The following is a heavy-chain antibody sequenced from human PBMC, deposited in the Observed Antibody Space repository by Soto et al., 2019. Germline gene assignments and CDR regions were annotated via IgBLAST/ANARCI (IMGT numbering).Heavy chain of an antibody. V-gene: IGHV4-39*01. Sequence: SETLSLTCTVSGGSIRSSNYYWAWVCQPPGKGLEWIANIYYSGDTYFHPSLRSRLTVSVDTSKNQFSLKLSSLTAADTAMYYCASLQVPGNFDYWGQGTLVTVSS. CDR2: IYYSGDT. CDR1: GGSIRSSNYY. J-gene: IGHJ4*02. CDR3: ASLQVPGNFDY. D-gene: IGHD6-13*01.